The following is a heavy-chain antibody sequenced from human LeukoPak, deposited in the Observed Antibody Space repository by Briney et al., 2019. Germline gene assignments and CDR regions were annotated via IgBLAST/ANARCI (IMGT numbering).Heavy chain of an antibody. CDR3: ARVDTMVRGVEGGWLDP. Sequence: SETLSLTCTVSGGSISSYYWSWIRQPPGKGLEWIGCIYYSGSTNYNPSLKSRVTISVDTSKNQFSLKLSSVTAADTAVYYCARVDTMVRGVEGGWLDPWGQGTLVTVSS. CDR2: IYYSGST. V-gene: IGHV4-59*01. CDR1: GGSISSYY. D-gene: IGHD3-10*01. J-gene: IGHJ5*02.